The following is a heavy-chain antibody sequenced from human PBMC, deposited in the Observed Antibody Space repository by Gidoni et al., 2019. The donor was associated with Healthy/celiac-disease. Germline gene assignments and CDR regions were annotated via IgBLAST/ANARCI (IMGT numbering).Heavy chain of an antibody. CDR3: ASKEYSGYDSYYYYYMDV. D-gene: IGHD5-12*01. J-gene: IGHJ6*03. Sequence: QVQLVQSGAEVTKPGSSVKVSCTASGATFSIYPISWVGPAPGQGLEWMGGIIPIFGTANYAQKFQGRVTITADESTSTAYMELSSLRSEDTAVYYCASKEYSGYDSYYYYYMDVWGKGTTVTVSS. V-gene: IGHV1-69*01. CDR2: IIPIFGTA. CDR1: GATFSIYP.